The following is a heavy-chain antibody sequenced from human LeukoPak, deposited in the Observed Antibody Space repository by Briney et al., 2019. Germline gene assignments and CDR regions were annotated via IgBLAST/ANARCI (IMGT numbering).Heavy chain of an antibody. CDR3: VRMASNYYGMDV. D-gene: IGHD2-8*01. CDR1: GFTFSNFG. V-gene: IGHV3-23*01. J-gene: IGHJ6*02. CDR2: ITSGVGIT. Sequence: PGGSLRLSCAASGFTFSNFGMNWVRQAPGKGLEWVSIITSGVGITYYADSVKGRFTISRDNSKNTLYVQMNSLRDDDTAVYYCVRMASNYYGMDVWGQGTTVTVSS.